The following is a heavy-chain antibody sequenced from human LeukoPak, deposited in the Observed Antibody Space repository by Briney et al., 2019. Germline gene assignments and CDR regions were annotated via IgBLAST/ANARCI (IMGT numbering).Heavy chain of an antibody. V-gene: IGHV3-11*03. CDR3: ARLRGYSYGFDF. Sequence: KPGGSLRLSCAVSGFTFSDYYMSWIPQAPGKGLEWVSYISSSSSYTNYADSVKGRFTISRDNAKNSLYLQMNSLRAEDTAVYYCARLRGYSYGFDFWGQGTLVTVSS. CDR2: ISSSSSYT. J-gene: IGHJ4*02. D-gene: IGHD5-18*01. CDR1: GFTFSDYY.